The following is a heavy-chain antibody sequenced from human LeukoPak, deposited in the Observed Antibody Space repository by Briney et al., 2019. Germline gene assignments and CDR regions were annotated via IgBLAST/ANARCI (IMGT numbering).Heavy chain of an antibody. D-gene: IGHD3-3*01. CDR3: VPEVHDIGVARGYYYYMDV. Sequence: GGSLRLSCAASGFTFSSYAMSWVRQAPGKGLEWVSSITGSGGSTYYADSVKGRFTISRDNSKNTLYLQMNSLRAEDTAVYYCVPEVHDIGVARGYYYYMDVWGKGTTVTVSS. V-gene: IGHV3-23*01. CDR2: ITGSGGST. CDR1: GFTFSSYA. J-gene: IGHJ6*03.